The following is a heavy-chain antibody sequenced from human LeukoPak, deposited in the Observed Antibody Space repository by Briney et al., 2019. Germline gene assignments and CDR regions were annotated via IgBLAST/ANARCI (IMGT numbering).Heavy chain of an antibody. CDR3: ARHTVYFDS. V-gene: IGHV3-21*01. CDR1: GFTFRTYN. J-gene: IGHJ4*02. Sequence: PGGSLRLSCAASGFTFRTYNMNWVRQAPGKGLEWVSSISSSSNYIYYTDSVKGRFTISRDNAKNSLYLQVNSLRAEDTAVYYCARHTVYFDSWGQGTQVTVS. CDR2: ISSSSNYI.